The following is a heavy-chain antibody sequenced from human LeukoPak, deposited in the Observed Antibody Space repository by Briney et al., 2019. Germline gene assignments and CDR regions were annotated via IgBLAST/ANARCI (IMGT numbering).Heavy chain of an antibody. CDR2: ISYAGSNK. CDR1: GFTFSRYA. CDR3: ARDQGYDFDY. D-gene: IGHD3-22*01. J-gene: IGHJ4*02. V-gene: IGHV3-30*19. Sequence: GGSLRLSCAASGFTFSRYAMHWVRQAPGKGLEWVALISYAGSNKYYADSVKGRFTISRDNSKNTPYLQMNSLRAEDTAVYYCARDQGYDFDYWGQGTLVTVSS.